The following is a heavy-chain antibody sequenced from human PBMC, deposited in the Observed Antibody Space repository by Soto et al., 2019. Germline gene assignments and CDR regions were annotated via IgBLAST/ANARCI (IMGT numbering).Heavy chain of an antibody. CDR2: ISYDGSNK. CDR3: AREGSGFYYFYY. V-gene: IGHV3-30-3*01. J-gene: IGHJ4*02. D-gene: IGHD3-10*01. Sequence: GGSLRLSCAASGFTFSSYAMHWVRQAPGKGLEWVAVISYDGSNKYYADSVKGRFTISRDNSKNTLYLQMNSLRAEDTAVYYCAREGSGFYYFYYWGQGTLVTVSS. CDR1: GFTFSSYA.